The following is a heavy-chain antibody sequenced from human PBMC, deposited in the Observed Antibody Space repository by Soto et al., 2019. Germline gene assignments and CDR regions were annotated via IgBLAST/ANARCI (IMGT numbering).Heavy chain of an antibody. Sequence: PGGSLRLSCAASGFTFSSYWMHWVRQAPGKGLVWVSRIKGDGRETNYADSVKGRFTISRDNAKNTLYLQLNSLRAEDTAVYYCLRGNSGYGNFDYWGQGTRVTVSS. CDR3: LRGNSGYGNFDY. V-gene: IGHV3-74*01. D-gene: IGHD5-12*01. CDR1: GFTFSSYW. J-gene: IGHJ4*02. CDR2: IKGDGRET.